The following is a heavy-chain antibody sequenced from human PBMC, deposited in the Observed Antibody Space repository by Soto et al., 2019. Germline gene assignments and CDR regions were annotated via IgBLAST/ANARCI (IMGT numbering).Heavy chain of an antibody. Sequence: QVQLVQSGAEVKKPGASVKVSCKTSGYTFTSYTMHWVRQAPGQRLEWMGWINAGNGNTKYSQNFQGRVTITRDTSASTAYMVLSSLRSEDTAVYYCARDRTPNWFDPWGQGTLVTVSS. J-gene: IGHJ5*02. D-gene: IGHD2-2*01. V-gene: IGHV1-3*01. CDR3: ARDRTPNWFDP. CDR2: INAGNGNT. CDR1: GYTFTSYT.